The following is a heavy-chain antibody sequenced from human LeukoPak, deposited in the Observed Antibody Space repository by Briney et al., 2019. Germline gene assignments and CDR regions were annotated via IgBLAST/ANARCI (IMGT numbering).Heavy chain of an antibody. D-gene: IGHD3-16*02. CDR1: GFSFRTYN. V-gene: IGHV3-30*02. J-gene: IGHJ6*02. CDR2: IWYDGSNK. Sequence: GGSLRLSCTASGFSFRTYNLHWVRQAPGKGLEWVAIIWYDGSNKYYADSVKGLITISRDNSKNTLYLQMNSLRAEDTALYYCAREEHDYVWGSYRYYYYYGIDVWGQGTTVTVSS. CDR3: AREEHDYVWGSYRYYYYYGIDV.